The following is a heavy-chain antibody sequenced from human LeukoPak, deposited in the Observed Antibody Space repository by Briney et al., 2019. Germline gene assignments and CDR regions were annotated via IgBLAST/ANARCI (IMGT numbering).Heavy chain of an antibody. V-gene: IGHV3-9*01. Sequence: GGSLRLSCAASGFTFDDYAMHWIRQAPGKGLEWVSGISWNSGSIGYADSVKGRFTISRDNAKNSLYLQMNSLRAEDTALYYCAKSYYYDSSGYYLDAFDIWGQGTMVTVSS. CDR1: GFTFDDYA. CDR2: ISWNSGSI. J-gene: IGHJ3*02. D-gene: IGHD3-22*01. CDR3: AKSYYYDSSGYYLDAFDI.